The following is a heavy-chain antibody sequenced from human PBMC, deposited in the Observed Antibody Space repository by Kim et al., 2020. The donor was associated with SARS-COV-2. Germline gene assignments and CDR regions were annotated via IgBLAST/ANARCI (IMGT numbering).Heavy chain of an antibody. V-gene: IGHV1-8*01. D-gene: IGHD2-15*01. CDR2: MNPYNGHT. CDR3: ARGAALDP. J-gene: IGHJ5*02. CDR1: GYDFATND. Sequence: ASVKVSCKASGYDFATNDINWVRQAPGHGLEWMGWMNPYNGHTGYAQNFQGRVILTRNISISTFYMELTSLGFDDTAVYYCARGAALDPWGQGTLVTVSS.